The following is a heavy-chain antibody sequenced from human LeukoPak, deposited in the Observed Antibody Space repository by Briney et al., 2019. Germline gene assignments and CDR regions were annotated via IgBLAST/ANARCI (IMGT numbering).Heavy chain of an antibody. D-gene: IGHD3-10*01. CDR2: IYYSGST. V-gene: IGHV4-39*07. J-gene: IGHJ4*02. CDR1: GGSITSSSHY. Sequence: ESSETLSLTCIVSGGSITSSSHYWGWVRQPPGKGLEWIGTIYYSGSTYYCPSLKSRVTISVDTSKNQFSLKLSSVTAADTAVYYCARGLVRGVITAFDYWGQGTLVTVSS. CDR3: ARGLVRGVITAFDY.